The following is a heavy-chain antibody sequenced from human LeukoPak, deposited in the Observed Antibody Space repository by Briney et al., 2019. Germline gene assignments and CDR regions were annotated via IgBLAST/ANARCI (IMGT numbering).Heavy chain of an antibody. CDR2: IYPGDSDT. D-gene: IGHD2-2*03. CDR1: GYNFPIYW. V-gene: IGHV5-51*01. Sequence: GESLKISCQGSGYNFPIYWIGWVRQMPGQGLEWMGIIYPGDSDTRYSPSFQGQVTISADKSISTAYLQWSSLKASDTAMYYCARHLLDGPFDYWGQGTLVTVSS. CDR3: ARHLLDGPFDY. J-gene: IGHJ4*02.